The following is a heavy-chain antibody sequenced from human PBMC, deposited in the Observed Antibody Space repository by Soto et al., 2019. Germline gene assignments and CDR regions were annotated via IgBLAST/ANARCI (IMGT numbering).Heavy chain of an antibody. Sequence: QVQLVQSGAEVKKPGSSVKVSCKASGGTFSSYAISWVRHAPGQGLEWMGGIIPISDTTNYAQKFQARVTITADESTSTAYMELSSLRSEDTAVYYCARSQGSSTSLEIYYYYYYGMDVWGQGTTVTVSS. D-gene: IGHD2-2*01. CDR1: GGTFSSYA. J-gene: IGHJ6*02. CDR2: IIPISDTT. CDR3: ARSQGSSTSLEIYYYYYYGMDV. V-gene: IGHV1-69*01.